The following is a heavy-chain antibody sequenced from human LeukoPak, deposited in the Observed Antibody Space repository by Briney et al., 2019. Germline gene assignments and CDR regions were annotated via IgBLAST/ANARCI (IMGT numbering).Heavy chain of an antibody. CDR2: IKKDGSDK. V-gene: IGHV3-7*01. Sequence: GGSLRLSCAASGFTFSNAWMSWVRQAPGKGLGWVANIKKDGSDKYYVDSVKGRFTVSRDNAKKSLYLQMNSLRVEDTAVYYCLQYDSGNTWGQGTLVTVSS. CDR3: LQYDSGNT. J-gene: IGHJ5*02. D-gene: IGHD3-10*01. CDR1: GFTFSNAW.